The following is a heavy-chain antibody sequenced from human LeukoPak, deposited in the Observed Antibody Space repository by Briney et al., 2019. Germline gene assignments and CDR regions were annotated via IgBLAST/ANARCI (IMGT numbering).Heavy chain of an antibody. D-gene: IGHD5-24*01. Sequence: GGSLRLSCAASGFTFRTYSIHWVRQAPGKGLEWVTVVSADGRTQLYSDSVKGRFTVSRDNSLNTLHLQMNSLKTEDTAVYYCAREFGHNRWYFDYWGQGALVTVSS. CDR2: VSADGRTQ. V-gene: IGHV3-30*03. CDR1: GFTFRTYS. CDR3: AREFGHNRWYFDY. J-gene: IGHJ4*02.